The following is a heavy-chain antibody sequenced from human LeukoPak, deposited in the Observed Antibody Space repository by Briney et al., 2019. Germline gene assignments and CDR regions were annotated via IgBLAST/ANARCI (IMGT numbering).Heavy chain of an antibody. D-gene: IGHD4-17*01. CDR1: GFTFSSYD. J-gene: IGHJ4*02. Sequence: PGGSLRLSCAASGFTFSSYDMHWVRHATGKGLEWVSAIGTAGDTYYPGSVKGRFTISRENAKNSLYLQMNSLRAGDTAVYYCARGHGDYGNAYDYWGQGTLVTVSS. CDR2: IGTAGDT. CDR3: ARGHGDYGNAYDY. V-gene: IGHV3-13*01.